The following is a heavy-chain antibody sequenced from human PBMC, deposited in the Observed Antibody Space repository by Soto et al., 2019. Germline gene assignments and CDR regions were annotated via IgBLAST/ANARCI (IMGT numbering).Heavy chain of an antibody. CDR3: ARGKGDY. V-gene: IGHV4-59*12. CDR1: GGSISSYY. J-gene: IGHJ4*02. CDR2: IYYSGST. Sequence: SETLSLTCTVSGGSISSYYWSWIRQPPGKGLEWIGYIYYSGSTNYNPSLKSRVTISVDTSKNQFSLKLSSVTAADTAVYYCARGKGDYWGQGTLVTVSS.